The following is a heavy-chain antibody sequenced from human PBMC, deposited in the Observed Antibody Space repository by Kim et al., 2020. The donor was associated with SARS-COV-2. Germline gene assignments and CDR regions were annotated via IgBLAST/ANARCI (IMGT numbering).Heavy chain of an antibody. Sequence: LKGRVTRSVDTSTNQFSLKLSSVTAADTAVYYCARRHSSSWYGGYYFDYWGQGTLVTVSS. CDR3: ARRHSSSWYGGYYFDY. V-gene: IGHV4-39*01. D-gene: IGHD6-13*01. J-gene: IGHJ4*02.